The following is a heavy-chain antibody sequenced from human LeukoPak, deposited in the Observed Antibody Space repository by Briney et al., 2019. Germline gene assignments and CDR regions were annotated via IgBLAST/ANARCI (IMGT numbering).Heavy chain of an antibody. V-gene: IGHV3-23*01. D-gene: IGHD5-24*01. J-gene: IGHJ4*02. CDR1: GFAFSRYA. Sequence: SGGSLRHSCAASGFAFSRYAMSWVRQAPGKGLEWVSGMSSSGESPYYADSVKGRFTISRDNSKNTLYLEINSLRAEDTAVYYCAKKSRDGYNPFDYLGQGTLVTVSS. CDR2: MSSSGESP. CDR3: AKKSRDGYNPFDY.